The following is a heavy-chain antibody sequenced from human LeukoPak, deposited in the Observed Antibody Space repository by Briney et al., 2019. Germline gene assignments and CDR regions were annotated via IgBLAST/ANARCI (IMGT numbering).Heavy chain of an antibody. V-gene: IGHV3-23*01. Sequence: GGSLRLSCAASGFIFSTYSMTWVRQTPGKGLEWVSAISGSGGNTYYADSVKGRFTISRDNSKNTLYVQMNSLRAEDTAVYYCAKGPLTEVAGTTWDYWGQGTPVTVSS. D-gene: IGHD6-19*01. CDR1: GFIFSTYS. CDR3: AKGPLTEVAGTTWDY. J-gene: IGHJ4*02. CDR2: ISGSGGNT.